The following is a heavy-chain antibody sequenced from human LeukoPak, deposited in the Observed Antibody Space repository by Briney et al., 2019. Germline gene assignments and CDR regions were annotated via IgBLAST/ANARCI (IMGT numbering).Heavy chain of an antibody. CDR1: GFTFSSYS. Sequence: PGGSLRLSCAASGFTFSSYSMNWVRQAPGKGLEGVSYISSSSSTIYYADSVKGRFTISRDNAKNSLYLQMNSLRAEDTAVYYCAKKFLEWLLSGYVYFDYWGQGTLVTVSS. CDR2: ISSSSSTI. J-gene: IGHJ4*02. D-gene: IGHD3-3*01. CDR3: AKKFLEWLLSGYVYFDY. V-gene: IGHV3-48*04.